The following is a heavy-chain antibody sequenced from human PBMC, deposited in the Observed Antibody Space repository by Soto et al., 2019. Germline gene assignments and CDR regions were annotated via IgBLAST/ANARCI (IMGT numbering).Heavy chain of an antibody. Sequence: PGESLKISCKASGYTFTDYWIACMRQTPGKGLEWMGRMNPSDSYINYNPSFQGHVTISLDTSVSTAYLQWSSLMASDTAIYYCARGRWYYDFWGQGVPVTVSS. CDR3: ARGRWYYDF. D-gene: IGHD2-15*01. CDR1: GYTFTDYW. J-gene: IGHJ4*02. V-gene: IGHV5-10-1*01. CDR2: MNPSDSYI.